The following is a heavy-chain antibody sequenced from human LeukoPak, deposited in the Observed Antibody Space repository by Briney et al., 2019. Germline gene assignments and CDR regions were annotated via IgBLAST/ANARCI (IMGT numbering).Heavy chain of an antibody. CDR2: IWYDGSNK. V-gene: IGHV3-33*01. Sequence: GGSLRLSCAASGFTFSSYGMHWVRQAPGKGLEWVAVIWYDGSNKYYADSVKGRFTISRNNSKNTLYLQMNSLRAEDTAVYYCAREGRYYDSSGRNDAFDIWGQGTMVTVSS. D-gene: IGHD3-22*01. CDR3: AREGRYYDSSGRNDAFDI. J-gene: IGHJ3*02. CDR1: GFTFSSYG.